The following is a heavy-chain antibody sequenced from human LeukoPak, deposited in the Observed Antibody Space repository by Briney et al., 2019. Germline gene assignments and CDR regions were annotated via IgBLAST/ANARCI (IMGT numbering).Heavy chain of an antibody. CDR1: GGSISSYY. D-gene: IGHD2-2*01. Sequence: SETLSLTCTVSGGSISSYYWSSIRQHAGKGLEWIGRIYTSGSTNYTPSLTSRVTMSVDTSKNKLSLKLSSTTVQDTPVYYCARDARDCSSTSCPLDVWGKGTTVTVSS. CDR3: ARDARDCSSTSCPLDV. J-gene: IGHJ6*04. CDR2: IYTSGST. V-gene: IGHV4-4*07.